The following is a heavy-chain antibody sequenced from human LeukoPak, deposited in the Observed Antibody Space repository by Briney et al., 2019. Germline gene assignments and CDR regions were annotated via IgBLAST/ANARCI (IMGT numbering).Heavy chain of an antibody. J-gene: IGHJ4*02. V-gene: IGHV1-18*01. D-gene: IGHD2-2*01. CDR3: ARDEGYCSSTSCYSSGFVH. CDR1: GYTFTSYG. CDR2: ISAYNGNT. Sequence: ASVKVSCKASGYTFTSYGISWVRQAPGQGLEWMGWISAYNGNTNYAQKLQGRVTMTTDTSTSTAYMELRSLRSDDTAVYYCARDEGYCSSTSCYSSGFVHWGQGTLVTVSS.